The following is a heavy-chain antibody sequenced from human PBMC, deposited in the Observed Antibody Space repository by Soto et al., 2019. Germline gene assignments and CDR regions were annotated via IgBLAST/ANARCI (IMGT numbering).Heavy chain of an antibody. Sequence: QVQLVQSGAEVKNPGASVMVACTTSGGTFNSYLISWVLQSPGQGLEWMGGIIPAFGTATYAQKCQGRVTMTADNSTTTASMELTTLTSEDTAVYYCARGLDQPPVGLSFDTWGQGNRVTVSS. V-gene: IGHV1-69*06. CDR3: ARGLDQPPVGLSFDT. D-gene: IGHD2-2*01. CDR1: GGTFNSYL. CDR2: IIPAFGTA. J-gene: IGHJ4*02.